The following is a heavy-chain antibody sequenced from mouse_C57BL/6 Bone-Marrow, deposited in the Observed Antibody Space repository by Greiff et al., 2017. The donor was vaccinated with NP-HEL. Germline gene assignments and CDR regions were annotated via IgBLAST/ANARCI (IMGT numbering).Heavy chain of an antibody. CDR1: GYTFTSYT. D-gene: IGHD3-2*02. J-gene: IGHJ3*01. CDR2: INPSSGYT. Sequence: QVQLKQSGAELARPGASVKMSCKASGYTFTSYTMHWVKQRPGQGLEWIGYINPSSGYTKYNQKFKDKATLTADKSSSTAYMQLSSLTSEDSAVYYCARRPPQLRLRGAWFAYWGQGTLVTVSA. CDR3: ARRPPQLRLRGAWFAY. V-gene: IGHV1-4*01.